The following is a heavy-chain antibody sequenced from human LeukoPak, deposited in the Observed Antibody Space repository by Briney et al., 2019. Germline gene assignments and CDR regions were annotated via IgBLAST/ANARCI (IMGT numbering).Heavy chain of an antibody. D-gene: IGHD3-3*01. CDR2: ISSSSSTI. Sequence: GGSLRLSCAASGFTFSSYSMNWVRQAPGKGLEWVSYISSSSSTIYYADSVKGRFTISRDNAKNSLYLQMNSLRAEDTAVYYCARGSGELRFLELSNFDYWGQGTLVTVSS. V-gene: IGHV3-48*01. CDR1: GFTFSSYS. CDR3: ARGSGELRFLELSNFDY. J-gene: IGHJ4*02.